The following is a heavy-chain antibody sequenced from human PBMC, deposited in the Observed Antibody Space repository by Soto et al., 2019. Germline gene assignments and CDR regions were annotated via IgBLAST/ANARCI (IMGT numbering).Heavy chain of an antibody. CDR1: GYTFTSYY. J-gene: IGHJ4*02. Sequence: ASVKVSCKASGYTFTSYYIHWVRQAPGQGLECMAMINPSGGRTKYAQIFQGRVTLTRDTSTGTVDMELSSLTSEDTAIYYCARGPSCGGDCYLFDYWGQGTQVTVSS. V-gene: IGHV1-46*01. CDR3: ARGPSCGGDCYLFDY. D-gene: IGHD2-21*02. CDR2: INPSGGRT.